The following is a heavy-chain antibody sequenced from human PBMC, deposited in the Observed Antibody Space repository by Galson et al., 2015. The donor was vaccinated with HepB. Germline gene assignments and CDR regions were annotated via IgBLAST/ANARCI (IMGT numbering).Heavy chain of an antibody. CDR3: ARDPLPIDPIDGDAFDI. Sequence: SVKVSCKASGYTFTSYCLHWVRQAPGQGLEWMGVIYPSGGSTIYAQKFQGRVTMTRDTSTSTVYMELSSPRSEDTAVYYCARDPLPIDPIDGDAFDIWGQGTMVTVSS. V-gene: IGHV1-46*01. CDR2: IYPSGGST. J-gene: IGHJ3*02. D-gene: IGHD3-22*01. CDR1: GYTFTSYC.